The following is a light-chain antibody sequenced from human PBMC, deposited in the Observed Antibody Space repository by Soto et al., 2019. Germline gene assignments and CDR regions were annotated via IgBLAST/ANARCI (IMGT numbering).Light chain of an antibody. CDR3: QQRHNWIT. Sequence: IQLTQSPSSLSASVGDRVTITCRASQGISSYLAWYQQKPGRAPKLLIYAASTLQSGVPSSFSGSGFGTDFTLTISSLEPEDFAVYYCQQRHNWITFGQGTRLEIK. CDR2: AAS. CDR1: QGISSY. V-gene: IGKV1-9*01. J-gene: IGKJ5*01.